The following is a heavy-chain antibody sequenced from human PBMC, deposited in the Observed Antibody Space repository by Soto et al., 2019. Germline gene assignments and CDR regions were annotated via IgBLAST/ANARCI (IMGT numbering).Heavy chain of an antibody. Sequence: QVQLQESGPGLVKPSQTLSLTCTVSGGSISSGGYYWSWIRQHPGKGLEWIGYIYYSGSTYYNPSLKSRVTISVDTSKNQSPRKLSSVTAADTAVYYCAAQAVEPDATNNWFDPWGQGTLVTVSS. D-gene: IGHD2-2*01. CDR2: IYYSGST. J-gene: IGHJ5*02. CDR1: GGSISSGGYY. V-gene: IGHV4-31*03. CDR3: AAQAVEPDATNNWFDP.